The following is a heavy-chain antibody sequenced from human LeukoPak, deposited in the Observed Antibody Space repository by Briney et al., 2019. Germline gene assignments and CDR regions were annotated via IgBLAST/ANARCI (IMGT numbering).Heavy chain of an antibody. CDR3: AKDSSTTVVTPGDFDY. V-gene: IGHV3-15*01. Sequence: GGSLRLSCAASGFTFSNAWMSWVRQAPGKGLEWVGRIKSKTDGGTTDYAAPVKGRLTISRDDSKNTLYLQMNSLKTEDTAVYYCAKDSSTTVVTPGDFDYWGQGTLVTVSS. CDR2: IKSKTDGGTT. D-gene: IGHD4-23*01. J-gene: IGHJ4*02. CDR1: GFTFSNAW.